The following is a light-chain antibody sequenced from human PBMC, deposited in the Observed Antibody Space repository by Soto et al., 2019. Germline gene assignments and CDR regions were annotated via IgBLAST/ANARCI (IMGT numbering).Light chain of an antibody. Sequence: DIHMTQSPSTLPASLGDRVTITWRASQSISNYLAWYQQKPGKAPQLLIYDGSTLESGVPSRFSGSGSGAEFALTIGSLKNDDFATYYCQQYDGDFLTFGQGTKVDI. CDR3: QQYDGDFLT. J-gene: IGKJ1*01. CDR1: QSISNY. CDR2: DGS. V-gene: IGKV1-5*01.